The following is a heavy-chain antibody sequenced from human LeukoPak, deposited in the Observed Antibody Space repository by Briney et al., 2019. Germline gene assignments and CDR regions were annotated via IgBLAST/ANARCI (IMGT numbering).Heavy chain of an antibody. D-gene: IGHD3-9*01. J-gene: IGHJ4*02. CDR1: GFTLRRYA. CDR2: ISGCGGST. V-gene: IGHV3-23*01. CDR3: ARDLSYDILTGLEN. Sequence: GGSLRLSCAASGFTLRRYAMSWVREARGKGVEWVSSISGCGGSTYYADSVKGRFTISRDNSKNTLYLQMNSLRAEDTAVYYCARDLSYDILTGLENWGQGTLVTVSS.